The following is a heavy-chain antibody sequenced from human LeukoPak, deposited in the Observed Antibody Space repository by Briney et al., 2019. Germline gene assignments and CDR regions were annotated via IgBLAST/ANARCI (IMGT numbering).Heavy chain of an antibody. Sequence: GGSLRLSCAASGFTFSSYAMSWVRQAPGKGLEWVSAISGSGGSTYYADSVKGRFTISRDNSKNTLYLQMNSLRAEDTAVYYCAKDLVMGSSSPGFDYWGQGTLVTVSS. J-gene: IGHJ4*02. D-gene: IGHD6-6*01. CDR2: ISGSGGST. CDR3: AKDLVMGSSSPGFDY. CDR1: GFTFSSYA. V-gene: IGHV3-23*01.